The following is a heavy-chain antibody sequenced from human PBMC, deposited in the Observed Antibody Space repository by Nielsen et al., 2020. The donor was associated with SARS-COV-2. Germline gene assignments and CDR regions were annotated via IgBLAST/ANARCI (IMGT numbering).Heavy chain of an antibody. CDR2: INPNSGGT. CDR3: ARDYGGQYSSGCLSD. D-gene: IGHD6-19*01. CDR1: GYTFTGYY. V-gene: IGHV1-2*06. J-gene: IGHJ4*02. Sequence: ASVKVSCKASGYTFTGYYMHWVRQAPGQGLEWMGRINPNSGGTNYAQKFQGRVTMTRDTSTSTVYMELSSLRSEDTAVYYCARDYGGQYSSGCLSDWGQGTLVTVSS.